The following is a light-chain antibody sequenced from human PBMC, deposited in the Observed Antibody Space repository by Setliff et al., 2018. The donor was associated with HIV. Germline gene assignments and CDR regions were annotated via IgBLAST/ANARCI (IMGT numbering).Light chain of an antibody. Sequence: QSALTQPASVSGFPGQSITISCTGTSSDVGTYNYVSWYQQYPGKAPKLMIYDVNNRPSGVSNRFSGSKSGNTASLTISGLQAEDEADYYCNSYTTSWTLVFGVGT. J-gene: IGLJ2*01. CDR3: NSYTTSWTLV. CDR2: DVN. V-gene: IGLV2-14*01. CDR1: SSDVGTYNY.